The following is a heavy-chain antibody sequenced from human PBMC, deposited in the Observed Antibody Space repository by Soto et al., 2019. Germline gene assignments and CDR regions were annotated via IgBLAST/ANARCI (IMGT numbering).Heavy chain of an antibody. CDR1: GFTFTTYA. CDR2: ISFDGKNK. V-gene: IGHV3-30*04. D-gene: IGHD3-10*01. J-gene: IGHJ4*02. CDR3: AGTSSLDY. Sequence: PGGSLRLSCAASGFTFTTYAMHWVRQAPGKGLEWVTVISFDGKNKYYADSVKGRFTISRDDSKNTLNLQMNSLRPEDTAVYYYAGTSSLDYWGQGTLVTVSS.